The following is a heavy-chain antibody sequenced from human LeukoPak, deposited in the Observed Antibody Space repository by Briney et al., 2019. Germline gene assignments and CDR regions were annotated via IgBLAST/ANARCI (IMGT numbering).Heavy chain of an antibody. D-gene: IGHD6-13*01. CDR2: MSAIGGSF. CDR3: AKDRSSSWYPSYMDV. J-gene: IGHJ6*03. V-gene: IGHV3-23*01. Sequence: GGSLRLSCTASGFTFSDYAMTWVRQAPGKGLEWVSGMSAIGGSFFYADSLKGRFTISRDNSKNSLYLQINSLRGDDTAVYYCAKDRSSSWYPSYMDVWGKGTTVTVSS. CDR1: GFTFSDYA.